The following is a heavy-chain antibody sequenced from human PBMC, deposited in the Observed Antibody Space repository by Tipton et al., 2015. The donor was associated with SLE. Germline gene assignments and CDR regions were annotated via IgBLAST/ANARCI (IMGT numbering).Heavy chain of an antibody. CDR2: IIPIFGTA. V-gene: IGHV1-69*06. CDR1: GGTFSSYA. D-gene: IGHD6-13*01. J-gene: IGHJ4*02. CDR3: ARDLGSSWSYYFDY. Sequence: QLVQSGAEVKKPGSSVKVSCKASGGTFSSYAISWVRQAPGQGLEWMGGIIPIFGTANYAQKFQGRVTMTRDTSISTAYMELSRLRSDDTAVYYCARDLGSSWSYYFDYWGQGTLVTVSS.